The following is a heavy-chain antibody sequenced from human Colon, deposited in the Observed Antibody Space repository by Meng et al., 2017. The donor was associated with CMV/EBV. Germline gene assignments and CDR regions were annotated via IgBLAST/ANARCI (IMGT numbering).Heavy chain of an antibody. CDR1: GYTFSDYY. Sequence: QVQLVESGGGVKEPGASVKVSCKTSGYTFSDYYMHWVRQAPGQGLEWMGWIRSDGSATNYAQKFRGRVTMTRDASVSTAYMELSGLTSDDTAVYFCVRSSGWSLFDYWGPGALVTVSS. V-gene: IGHV1-2*02. D-gene: IGHD6-19*01. J-gene: IGHJ4*02. CDR2: IRSDGSAT. CDR3: VRSSGWSLFDY.